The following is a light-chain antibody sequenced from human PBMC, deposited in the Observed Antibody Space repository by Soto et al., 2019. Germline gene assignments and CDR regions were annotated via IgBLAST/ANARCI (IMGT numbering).Light chain of an antibody. CDR2: GAS. J-gene: IGKJ1*01. Sequence: EIVMTQSPATLSVSPGERATLSCRASQSVSSNLAWYQQKPGQAPRLLIYGASVRATGTAARFSGSGSGTEFTLTINSLQSDDFPVYYCQHHNTWLWTFGQGTKVEIK. V-gene: IGKV3D-15*01. CDR3: QHHNTWLWT. CDR1: QSVSSN.